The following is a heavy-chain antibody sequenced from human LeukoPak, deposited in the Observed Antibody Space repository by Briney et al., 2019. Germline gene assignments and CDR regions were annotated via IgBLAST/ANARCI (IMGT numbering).Heavy chain of an antibody. CDR3: ARAVSTLYYFDY. CDR1: GGSISTYY. Sequence: PSETLSLTCTVSGGSISTYYWSWIRQPAGKGLEWIGRIHGTGSTNYNPSLKSRVTMSVDASKKEFSLELTSVTAADTAVYYCARAVSTLYYFDYWGQGTLVTVSS. D-gene: IGHD3-3*02. CDR2: IHGTGST. V-gene: IGHV4-4*07. J-gene: IGHJ4*02.